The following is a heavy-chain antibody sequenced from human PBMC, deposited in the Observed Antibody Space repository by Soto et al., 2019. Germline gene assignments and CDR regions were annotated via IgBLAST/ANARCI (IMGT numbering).Heavy chain of an antibody. V-gene: IGHV3-48*01. CDR1: GFTFSSYS. Sequence: EVQLVESGGGLVQPGGSLRLSCAASGFTFSSYSMNWVRQAPGKGLEWVSYISSSSSNIYYADSVKGRFTISRDNAKNSLYLQMNSLRAEDTAVYYCARAVIRAALYWADAFDIWGQGTMVTVSS. CDR3: ARAVIRAALYWADAFDI. D-gene: IGHD3-10*01. J-gene: IGHJ3*02. CDR2: ISSSSSNI.